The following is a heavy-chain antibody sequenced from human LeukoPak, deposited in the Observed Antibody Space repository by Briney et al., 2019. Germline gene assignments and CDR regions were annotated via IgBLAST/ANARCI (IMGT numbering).Heavy chain of an antibody. CDR3: AKPARTDYTDY. V-gene: IGHV3-48*01. D-gene: IGHD1-14*01. CDR2: ISSSSSTI. Sequence: GGSLRLSCSASGFTFNKNSMNWVRQAPGKGLEWVSYISSSSSTIYYADFVKGRFTISRDNSKNTLYLQMNSLRAGDTAIYFCAKPARTDYTDYWGQGTLVTVSS. CDR1: GFTFNKNS. J-gene: IGHJ4*02.